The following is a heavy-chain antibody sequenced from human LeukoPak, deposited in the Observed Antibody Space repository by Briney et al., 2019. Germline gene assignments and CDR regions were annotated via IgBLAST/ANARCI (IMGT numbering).Heavy chain of an antibody. CDR2: IRYDGSNK. CDR3: ARGLTPYYPDGFDI. CDR1: GFTFSSYG. Sequence: PGGSLRLSCAASGFTFSSYGMHWVRQAPGKGLEWVAFIRYDGSNKYYADSVKGRFTISRDNSKNTLYLQMNSLRAEDTAVYYCARGLTPYYPDGFDIWGQGTMVTVSS. V-gene: IGHV3-30*02. D-gene: IGHD3-10*01. J-gene: IGHJ3*02.